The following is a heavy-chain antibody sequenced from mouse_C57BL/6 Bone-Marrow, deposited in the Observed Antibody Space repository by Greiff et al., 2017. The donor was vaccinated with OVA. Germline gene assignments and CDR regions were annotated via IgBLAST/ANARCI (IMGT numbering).Heavy chain of an antibody. CDR3: ARRGVMLRTSDCLDY. V-gene: IGHV1-69*01. CDR1: GYTFTSYW. Sequence: VQLQQPGAELVMPGASVKLSCTASGYTFTSYWMHWVKQRPEQGLEWIGEIDPSDSYTNYTQKFKGKSTLTVDKSSSTAYLQLSSLTSEDSAVFSCARRGVMLRTSDCLDYWGQGTTVTVSS. CDR2: IDPSDSYT. D-gene: IGHD2-12*01. J-gene: IGHJ2*01.